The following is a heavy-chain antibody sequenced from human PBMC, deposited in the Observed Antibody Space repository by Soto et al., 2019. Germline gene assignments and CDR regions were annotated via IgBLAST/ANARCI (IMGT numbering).Heavy chain of an antibody. Sequence: SETLSLTCAVYGGSFSGYYWSWIRQPPGKGLEWIGEINHSGSTNYNPSLKGRVTISVDTSKNQFSLKLSSVTAADTAVYYCARGGYYDSSGYYYHVWYFDLWGRGTLVTVSS. CDR1: GGSFSGYY. V-gene: IGHV4-34*01. CDR3: ARGGYYDSSGYYYHVWYFDL. D-gene: IGHD3-22*01. CDR2: INHSGST. J-gene: IGHJ2*01.